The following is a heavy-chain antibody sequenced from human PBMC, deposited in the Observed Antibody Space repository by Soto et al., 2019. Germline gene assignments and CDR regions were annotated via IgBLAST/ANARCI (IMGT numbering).Heavy chain of an antibody. V-gene: IGHV4-4*02. CDR3: AREVNSSPARGPNWFDP. CDR1: GDSINNSHW. J-gene: IGHJ5*02. Sequence: QVQLQESGPGLVQPSGTLSLTCAVSGDSINNSHWWSWVRQTPGKGLEWIGETYHSGTTNYNPSLNTQVTISIDKSKNQFSLKMNSVTAADTAVYYCAREVNSSPARGPNWFDPWGQGTLVTVSS. CDR2: TYHSGTT. D-gene: IGHD6-13*01.